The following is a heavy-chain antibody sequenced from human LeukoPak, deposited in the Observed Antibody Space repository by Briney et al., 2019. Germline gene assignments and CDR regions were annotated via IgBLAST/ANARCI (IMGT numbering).Heavy chain of an antibody. J-gene: IGHJ4*02. CDR2: IIPIFGTA. CDR3: ARDSSGWYYFDY. V-gene: IGHV1-69*05. Sequence: SVKVSCKASGGTFSSYAISWVRQAPGQGLEWMGGIIPIFGTANYAQKFQGRVTITTDESTSTAYMELSGLRSEDTAVYYCARDSSGWYYFDYWGQGTLVTVSS. CDR1: GGTFSSYA. D-gene: IGHD6-19*01.